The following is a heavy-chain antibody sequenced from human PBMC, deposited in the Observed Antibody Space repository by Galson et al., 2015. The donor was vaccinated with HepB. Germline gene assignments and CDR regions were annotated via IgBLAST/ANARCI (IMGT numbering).Heavy chain of an antibody. CDR2: IYWNDDN. V-gene: IGHV2-5*01. J-gene: IGHJ4*02. CDR1: GVSLSTSGVS. D-gene: IGHD2-8*02. CDR3: VYRTLYTNVWWSGHYFNY. Sequence: PALVKPTQTLTLTCTLSGVSLSTSGVSVGWIRQPPGKALEWLATIYWNDDNDRTPSLKTRLSISTDTSKSLVVLSLTNVDPVDTATYFCVYRTLYTNVWWSGHYFNYWGQGTLVTVS.